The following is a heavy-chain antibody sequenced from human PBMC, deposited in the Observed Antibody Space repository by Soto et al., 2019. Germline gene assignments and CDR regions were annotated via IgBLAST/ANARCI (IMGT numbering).Heavy chain of an antibody. CDR3: ARVMLGGHSDY. D-gene: IGHD2-15*01. V-gene: IGHV3-23*01. CDR1: GITFSGYA. J-gene: IGHJ4*02. Sequence: PGGSLRLSCVASGITFSGYAMNWVRQAPGKGLEWVSIISGSGANVTDYADSVKGRFTISRDNVNNTLYIQMSSLSSDDTAVYYCARVMLGGHSDYWGQGTLVTVSS. CDR2: ISGSGANVT.